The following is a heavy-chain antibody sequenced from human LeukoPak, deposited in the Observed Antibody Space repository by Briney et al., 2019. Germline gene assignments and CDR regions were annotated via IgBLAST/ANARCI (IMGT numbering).Heavy chain of an antibody. Sequence: GGSLRLSCAASGFTFSSYSMNWVRQAPGKGLEWVSSISSSSSYIYYADSVKGRFTISRDNAKNSLYLQMNSLRAEDTAVYYCATHGYSELRYFDWSTNEWGQGTLVTVSS. D-gene: IGHD3-9*01. CDR2: ISSSSSYI. CDR1: GFTFSSYS. CDR3: ATHGYSELRYFDWSTNE. V-gene: IGHV3-21*01. J-gene: IGHJ4*02.